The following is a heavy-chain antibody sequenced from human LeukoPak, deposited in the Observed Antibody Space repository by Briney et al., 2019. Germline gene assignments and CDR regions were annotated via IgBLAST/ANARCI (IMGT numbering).Heavy chain of an antibody. D-gene: IGHD4-23*01. CDR1: GFTFSTYE. Sequence: PGGSLRLSCAASGFTFSTYEMNWVRQAPGKGLEWVSSIGTDGYSYPAVPVKGRFTISRDNAKSTLYLQMDSLTVEDTALYYCARGTIGGNPASAYWGQGTLVTVSS. CDR3: ARGTIGGNPASAY. CDR2: IGTDGYS. V-gene: IGHV3-21*06. J-gene: IGHJ4*02.